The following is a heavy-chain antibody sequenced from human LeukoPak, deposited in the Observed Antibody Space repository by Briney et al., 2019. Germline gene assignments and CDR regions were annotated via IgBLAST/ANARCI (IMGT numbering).Heavy chain of an antibody. D-gene: IGHD4-17*01. Sequence: PGGSLSLSCAPSRYRESNLYMSCAPRAPGKGLEWVSVLYNGGTTYYADPVKGIFTISRDNSKNTLFLQMNSLRAEDTAVYYCARDDDNGARIHESGGQGTLVIVSS. CDR1: RYRESNLY. CDR2: LYNGGTT. CDR3: ARDDDNGARIHES. V-gene: IGHV3-66*01. J-gene: IGHJ4*02.